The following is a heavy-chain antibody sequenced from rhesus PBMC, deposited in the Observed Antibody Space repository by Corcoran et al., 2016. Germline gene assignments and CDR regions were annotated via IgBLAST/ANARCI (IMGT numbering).Heavy chain of an antibody. D-gene: IGHD1-44*02. V-gene: IGHV4-106*01. CDR2: NYGRGGST. Sequence: QVQLPESGPGLVKPSETLSLTCAVSGGSIIGDYYCSWFRQPPRKGLEWIGYNYGRGGSTNYNTSVKNRGTSSIDTAKNQCSLKLSSVTAADTAVYYCARASGSYNQGPFDVWGAGVLVTVSS. CDR3: ARASGSYNQGPFDV. CDR1: GGSIIGDYY. J-gene: IGHJ5-1*01.